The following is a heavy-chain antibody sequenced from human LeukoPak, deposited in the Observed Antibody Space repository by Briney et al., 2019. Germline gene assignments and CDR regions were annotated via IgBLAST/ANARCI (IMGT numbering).Heavy chain of an antibody. CDR3: AKDPRGYYELSDFDY. D-gene: IGHD3-22*01. V-gene: IGHV3-21*04. CDR1: GFTFSSYS. CDR2: ISSSSSYI. Sequence: PGGSLRLSCAASGFTFSSYSMNWVRQAPGKGLEWVSSISSSSSYIYYADSVKGRFTISRDNSKNTLYLQMNSLGAEDTAVYYCAKDPRGYYELSDFDYWGQGTLVTVSS. J-gene: IGHJ4*02.